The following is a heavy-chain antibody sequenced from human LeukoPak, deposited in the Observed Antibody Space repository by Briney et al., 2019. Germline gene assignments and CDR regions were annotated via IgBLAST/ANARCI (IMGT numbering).Heavy chain of an antibody. D-gene: IGHD2-2*01. Sequence: GGSLRLSCSASGFTLSNYAMNWVRQAPGKGLEWVSAISGRGITTYYADSVKGRFTTSMDSSKSTVYLQMNSLGAEDTAVYFCAKDMWVGTTRVFDFWGQGTLVTVSS. CDR2: ISGRGITT. V-gene: IGHV3-23*01. CDR1: GFTLSNYA. J-gene: IGHJ4*02. CDR3: AKDMWVGTTRVFDF.